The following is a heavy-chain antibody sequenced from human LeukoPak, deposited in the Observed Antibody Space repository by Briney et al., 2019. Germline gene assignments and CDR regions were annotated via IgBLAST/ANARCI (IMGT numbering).Heavy chain of an antibody. CDR3: ARDLGPSGVDYYYYMDV. V-gene: IGHV4-34*01. CDR2: INHSGST. Sequence: SETLSLTCAVYGGSFSGYYWSWIRQPPGKGLEWIGEINHSGSTNYSPSLKSRVTISVDTSKNQFSLKLSSVTAADTAVYYCARDLGPSGVDYYYYMDVWGKGTTVTVSS. J-gene: IGHJ6*03. CDR1: GGSFSGYY. D-gene: IGHD5-12*01.